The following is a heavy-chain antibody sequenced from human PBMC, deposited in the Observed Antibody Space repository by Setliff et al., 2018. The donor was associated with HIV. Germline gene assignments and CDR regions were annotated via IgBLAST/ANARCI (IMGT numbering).Heavy chain of an antibody. CDR3: ARTFYGGNRLDFDY. CDR1: GFTMSFYW. D-gene: IGHD4-17*01. CDR2: IKQDGGDE. V-gene: IGHV3-7*01. J-gene: IGHJ4*02. Sequence: SGGSLRFSCETSGFTMSFYWMNWVRQAPGKGLEWVANIKQDGGDEYYVDAVKGRFTISTDNAKNSLYLEMSSLRAEDTAVYYCARTFYGGNRLDFDYWGQGTLVTVSS.